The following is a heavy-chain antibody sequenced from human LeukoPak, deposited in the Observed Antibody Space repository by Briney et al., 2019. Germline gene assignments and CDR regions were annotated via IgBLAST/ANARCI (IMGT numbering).Heavy chain of an antibody. CDR2: INPNSGGT. V-gene: IGHV1-2*02. CDR1: GYTFTGYY. D-gene: IGHD3-3*01. CDR3: ARLYYDFWSGPQEFDP. Sequence: ASVKVSCKASGYTFTGYYMHWVRQAPGQGLEWMGWINPNSGGTNYAQKLQGRVTMTTDTSTSTAYMELRSLRSDDTAVYYCARLYYDFWSGPQEFDPWGQGTLVTVSS. J-gene: IGHJ5*02.